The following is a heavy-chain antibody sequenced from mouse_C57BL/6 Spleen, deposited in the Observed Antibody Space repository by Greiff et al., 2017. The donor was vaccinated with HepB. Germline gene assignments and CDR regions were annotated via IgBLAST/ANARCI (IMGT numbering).Heavy chain of an antibody. J-gene: IGHJ2*01. CDR1: GYTFTSYW. V-gene: IGHV1-55*01. CDR2: IYPGSGST. CDR3: AGGDAYSYYVDY. Sequence: QVQLQQPGAELVKPGASVKMSCKASGYTFTSYWITWVKQRPGQGLEWIGDIYPGSGSTNYNEKFKSKATLTVDTSSSTAYMQLSSLTSEDSAVYSCAGGDAYSYYVDYWGQGTTLTVSS. D-gene: IGHD2-3*01.